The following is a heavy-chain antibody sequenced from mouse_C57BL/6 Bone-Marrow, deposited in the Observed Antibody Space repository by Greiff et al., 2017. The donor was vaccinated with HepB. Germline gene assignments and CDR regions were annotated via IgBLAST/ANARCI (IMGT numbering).Heavy chain of an antibody. CDR2: IYPGSGST. D-gene: IGHD1-1*01. CDR1: GYTFTSYW. CDR3: ANLLLRYLDYFDY. V-gene: IGHV1-55*01. Sequence: VQLQHPGAELVKPGASVKMSCKASGYTFTSYWITWVKQRPGQGLEWIGDIYPGSGSTNYNEKFKSKATLTVDTSSSTAYMQLSSLTSEDSAVYYCANLLLRYLDYFDYWGQGTTLTVSS. J-gene: IGHJ2*01.